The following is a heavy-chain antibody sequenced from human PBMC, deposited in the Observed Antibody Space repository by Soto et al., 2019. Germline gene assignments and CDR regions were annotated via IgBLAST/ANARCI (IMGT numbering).Heavy chain of an antibody. D-gene: IGHD4-17*01. CDR2: ISWDGGST. CDR3: AKGQHDYGGNLGAFDI. CDR1: GFTFDDYT. J-gene: IGHJ3*02. V-gene: IGHV3-43*01. Sequence: GGSLRLSCAASGFTFDDYTMHWVRQAPGKGLEWVSLISWDGGSTYYADSVKGRFTISRDNSKNSLYLQMNSLRTEDTALYYCAKGQHDYGGNLGAFDIWGQGTMVTVSS.